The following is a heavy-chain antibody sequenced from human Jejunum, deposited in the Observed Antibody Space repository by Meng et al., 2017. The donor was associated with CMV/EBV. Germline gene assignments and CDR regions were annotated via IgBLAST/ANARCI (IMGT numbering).Heavy chain of an antibody. Sequence: SGFTFGSSWMSWVRQAPGKGLEWVANIKQDGGEVYYVDAVRGRFTMSRDNGKKSLYLQLNSLRAEDTAVYYCARCRDDSSIFDYWGQGTLVTVSS. J-gene: IGHJ4*02. V-gene: IGHV3-7*01. CDR3: ARCRDDSSIFDY. CDR1: GFTFGSSW. D-gene: IGHD5-24*01. CDR2: IKQDGGEV.